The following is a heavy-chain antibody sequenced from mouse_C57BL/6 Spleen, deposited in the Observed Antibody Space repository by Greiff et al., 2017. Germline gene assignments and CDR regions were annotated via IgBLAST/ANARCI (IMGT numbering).Heavy chain of an antibody. V-gene: IGHV5-4*01. CDR1: GFTFSSYA. CDR2: ISDGGSYT. CDR3: ARKGGWLLPFDY. Sequence: EVHLVESGGGLVKPGGSLKLSCAAFGFTFSSYAMSWVRQTPEKRLEWVATISDGGSYTYYPDNVKGRFTISRDNAKNNLYLQMSHLKSEDTAMYYCARKGGWLLPFDYWGQGTTLTVSS. D-gene: IGHD2-3*01. J-gene: IGHJ2*01.